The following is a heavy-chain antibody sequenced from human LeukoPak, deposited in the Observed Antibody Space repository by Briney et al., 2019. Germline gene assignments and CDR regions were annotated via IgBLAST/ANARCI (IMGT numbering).Heavy chain of an antibody. CDR3: AREDYGSYYYYYMDV. V-gene: IGHV4-61*02. CDR2: IYSSGST. CDR1: GGSISTGTYY. D-gene: IGHD3-10*01. J-gene: IGHJ6*03. Sequence: SETLSLTCTVSGGSISTGTYYWSWIRQPAGKGLEWIGRIYSSGSTNYNPSLKSRVTISVDTSKNQFSLKLSSVTAADTAVYYCAREDYGSYYYYYMDVWGKGTTVTVSS.